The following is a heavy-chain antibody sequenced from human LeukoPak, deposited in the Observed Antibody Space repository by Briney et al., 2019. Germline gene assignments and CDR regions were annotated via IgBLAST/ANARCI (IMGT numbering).Heavy chain of an antibody. J-gene: IGHJ4*02. V-gene: IGHV3-30*18. CDR3: AKSPYRWNYYFDY. Sequence: GGSLRLSCAASGFTFSSYGMHWVRQAPGKGLEWVAVISYDVSNKYYADSVKGRFTISRDNSKNTLYLQMNSLRAEDTAVYYCAKSPYRWNYYFDYWGQGTLVTVSS. CDR2: ISYDVSNK. CDR1: GFTFSSYG. D-gene: IGHD1-1*01.